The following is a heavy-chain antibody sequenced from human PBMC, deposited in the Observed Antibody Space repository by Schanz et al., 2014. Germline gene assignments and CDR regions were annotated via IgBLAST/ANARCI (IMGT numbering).Heavy chain of an antibody. CDR1: GFTFSSYT. Sequence: VQLVESGGALVQPGGSLRLSCSVSGFTFSSYTMHWVRQAPGKGLEYVSAISSDVNSTYYADSVKNRFTISRDNSKNTLDLQMNSLRAEDTAVYFCARPSDSSWYMDVWGKGTTVTVSS. CDR2: ISSDVNST. J-gene: IGHJ6*03. CDR3: ARPSDSSWYMDV. D-gene: IGHD2-21*02. V-gene: IGHV3-64*04.